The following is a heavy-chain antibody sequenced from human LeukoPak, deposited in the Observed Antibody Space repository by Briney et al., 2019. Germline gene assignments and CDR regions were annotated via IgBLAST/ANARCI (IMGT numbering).Heavy chain of an antibody. Sequence: GGSLRLSCAASGFTVSSNYMSWVRQAPGKGLEGVSVIYSGGSTYYADSVKGRFTISRDNSKNTLYLQMNSLRGEDTAVYYCARGGLGGRGRFDYWGQGTLVTVSS. J-gene: IGHJ4*02. CDR1: GFTVSSNY. V-gene: IGHV3-66*01. D-gene: IGHD3/OR15-3a*01. CDR2: IYSGGST. CDR3: ARGGLGGRGRFDY.